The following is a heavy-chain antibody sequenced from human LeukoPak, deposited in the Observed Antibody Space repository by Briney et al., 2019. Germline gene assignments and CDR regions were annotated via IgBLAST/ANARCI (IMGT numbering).Heavy chain of an antibody. V-gene: IGHV3-23*01. CDR1: GFTFDTYA. CDR3: AKMRGQYYHSYYMDA. CDR2: GGSGGST. J-gene: IGHJ6*03. Sequence: PGGSLRLSCVVSGFTFDTYAMSWVRQAPGKGLEWVSYGGSGGSTYYADSVRGRFTVSRDNSKSTLYLQMNSLTAEDTAVYYCAKMRGQYYHSYYMDAWGKGTTVTVSS.